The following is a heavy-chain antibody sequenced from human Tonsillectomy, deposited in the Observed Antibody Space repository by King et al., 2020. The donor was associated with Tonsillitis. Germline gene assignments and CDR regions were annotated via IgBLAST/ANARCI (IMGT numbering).Heavy chain of an antibody. V-gene: IGHV3-48*03. Sequence: VQLVESGGGLVQPGVSLKLSCAASGFTFSSYEMNWVRQAPGKGLEWVSYITSSGSKIYYADSVKGRFTISRDNAKNTLSLQMNSLRAEDTAVYYCAREDSSSRFYYYGMHVWGQGTTVTVSS. CDR2: ITSSGSKI. D-gene: IGHD3-22*01. CDR1: GFTFSSYE. CDR3: AREDSSSRFYYYGMHV. J-gene: IGHJ6*01.